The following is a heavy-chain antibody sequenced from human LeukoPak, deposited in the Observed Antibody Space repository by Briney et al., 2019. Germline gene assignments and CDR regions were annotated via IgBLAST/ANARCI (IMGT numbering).Heavy chain of an antibody. Sequence: GGSLRLSCAASGFTFSSYGMHWVRQAPGKGLEWVTFIRYDGSNKYYADSVKGRFTISRDNSKNTLNLHMNSLRAEDTAVYYCAREDGQLVLYWGQGTLVTVSS. V-gene: IGHV3-30*02. CDR2: IRYDGSNK. D-gene: IGHD6-6*01. J-gene: IGHJ4*02. CDR1: GFTFSSYG. CDR3: AREDGQLVLY.